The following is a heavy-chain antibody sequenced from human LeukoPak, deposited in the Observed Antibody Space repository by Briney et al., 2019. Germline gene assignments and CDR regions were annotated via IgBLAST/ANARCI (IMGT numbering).Heavy chain of an antibody. J-gene: IGHJ6*02. CDR3: ARSSAAAGGYYYYGMDV. D-gene: IGHD6-13*01. CDR1: GGSISSYY. Sequence: KPSETLSLTCTVSGGSISSYYWSWIRQPPGKGLEWIGYIYYSGSTNYNPSLKSRVTISVDTSKNQFSLKLSSVTAADTAVYYCARSSAAAGGYYYYGMDVWGRGTTVTVSS. V-gene: IGHV4-59*08. CDR2: IYYSGST.